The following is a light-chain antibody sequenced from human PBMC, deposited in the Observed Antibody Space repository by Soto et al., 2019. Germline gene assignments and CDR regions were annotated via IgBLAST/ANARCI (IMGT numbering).Light chain of an antibody. CDR1: QSVSSSY. V-gene: IGKV3-20*01. CDR3: QQYGNSPWT. J-gene: IGKJ1*01. Sequence: VVLTQSPGTLALSRGERATLSCRASQSVSSSYLAWYQHRPGQAPRLLIFGASSRATGIPDRFSGTGSGTDFTLTISRLEPEDFAVYYCQQYGNSPWTFGQGTKVDIK. CDR2: GAS.